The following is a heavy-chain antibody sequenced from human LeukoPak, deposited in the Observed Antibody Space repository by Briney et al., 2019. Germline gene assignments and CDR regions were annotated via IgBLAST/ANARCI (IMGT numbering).Heavy chain of an antibody. Sequence: GGSLRLSCAASGFTFDDYTMHWVRQAPGKGLEWVSLISWDGGSTYYVDSVKGRFTISRDNSKNSLYLQMNSLRTEDTALYYCAKEGVEYCSGGSCYSTGYFQHWGQGTQVTVSS. D-gene: IGHD2-15*01. CDR1: GFTFDDYT. CDR2: ISWDGGST. CDR3: AKEGVEYCSGGSCYSTGYFQH. V-gene: IGHV3-43*01. J-gene: IGHJ1*01.